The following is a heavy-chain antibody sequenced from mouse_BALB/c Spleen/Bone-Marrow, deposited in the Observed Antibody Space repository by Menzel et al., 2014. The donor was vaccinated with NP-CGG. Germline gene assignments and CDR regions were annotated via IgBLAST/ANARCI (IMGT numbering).Heavy chain of an antibody. D-gene: IGHD1-1*01. CDR1: GYTFTSYT. Sequence: QVQLQQSGAELARPGASVKMSCKASGYTFTSYTMHWVKQRPGQGLEWIGYISPSSGYTNYNQKFKDKATLTADKSSSTAYMQLSSLTSEDSAVYYCARESLYGSNYYWGQGTTLTASS. V-gene: IGHV1-4*01. J-gene: IGHJ2*01. CDR3: ARESLYGSNYY. CDR2: ISPSSGYT.